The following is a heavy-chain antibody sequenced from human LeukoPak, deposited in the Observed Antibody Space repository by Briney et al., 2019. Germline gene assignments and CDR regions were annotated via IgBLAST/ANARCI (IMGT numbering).Heavy chain of an antibody. D-gene: IGHD3-10*01. V-gene: IGHV3-23*01. CDR1: GFTVSAYA. CDR3: AARKVRGVWFYLDY. J-gene: IGHJ4*02. CDR2: IYDDNT. Sequence: GGSLRLSCAASGFTVSAYAMAWVRQAPGKGLEWVSTIYDDNTYYADSVKGRFAISTDNSKNTLYLQMNSLRVEDTAVYFCAARKVRGVWFYLDYWGQGTLVSVSS.